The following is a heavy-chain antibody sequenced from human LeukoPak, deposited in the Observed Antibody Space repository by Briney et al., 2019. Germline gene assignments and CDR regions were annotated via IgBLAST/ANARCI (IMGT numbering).Heavy chain of an antibody. D-gene: IGHD6-13*01. CDR2: INHSGST. CDR3: ARRGRIAAAAY. J-gene: IGHJ4*02. Sequence: RASETLSLTCAVYGGSSSGYYWSWIRQPPGKGLEWIGEINHSGSTNYNPSLKSRVTISVDTSKNQFSLKLSSVTAADTAVYYCARRGRIAAAAYWGQGTLVTVSS. V-gene: IGHV4-34*01. CDR1: GGSSSGYY.